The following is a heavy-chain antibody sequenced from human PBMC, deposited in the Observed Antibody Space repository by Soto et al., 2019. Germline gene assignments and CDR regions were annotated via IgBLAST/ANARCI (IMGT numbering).Heavy chain of an antibody. V-gene: IGHV1-24*01. CDR2: FDPEDGET. J-gene: IGHJ3*02. D-gene: IGHD2-21*02. CDR3: ARDIPYCGGVCHDAFDI. CDR1: GYTLTELS. Sequence: ASVKVSCKVSGYTLTELSMHWVRQAPGKGLEWMGGFDPEDGETIYAQKFQGRVTMTEDTSTDTAYMELSSLRSEDTAVYYCARDIPYCGGVCHDAFDIWGQGTMVTVSS.